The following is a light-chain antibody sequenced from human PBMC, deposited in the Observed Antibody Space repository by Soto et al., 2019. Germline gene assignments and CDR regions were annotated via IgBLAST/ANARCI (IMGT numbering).Light chain of an antibody. Sequence: EIVLTQSPDTLSLSPGERATLSCRASQSVSSSYLAWYQQTPGQAPRLLIYGTSNRATGIADRFSGSGSGTDLTLTISRLEPEDFAVYYCQQYGNSRWTFCQGTKVEIK. CDR3: QQYGNSRWT. CDR2: GTS. V-gene: IGKV3-20*01. CDR1: QSVSSSY. J-gene: IGKJ1*01.